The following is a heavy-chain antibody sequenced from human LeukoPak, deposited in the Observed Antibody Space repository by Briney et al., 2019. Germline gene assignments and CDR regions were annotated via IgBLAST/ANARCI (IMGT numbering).Heavy chain of an antibody. CDR3: AREGGVGAIRPNWFDP. V-gene: IGHV6-1*01. J-gene: IGHJ5*02. CDR2: TYYRSKWYN. Sequence: SQTLSLTRAISGDSVSSNSAAWNWIRQSPSRGLEWLGRTYYRSKWYNDYAVSVKSRITINPDTSKNQFSLQLNSVTPEDTAVYYCAREGGVGAIRPNWFDPWGQGTLVTVSS. D-gene: IGHD1-26*01. CDR1: GDSVSSNSAA.